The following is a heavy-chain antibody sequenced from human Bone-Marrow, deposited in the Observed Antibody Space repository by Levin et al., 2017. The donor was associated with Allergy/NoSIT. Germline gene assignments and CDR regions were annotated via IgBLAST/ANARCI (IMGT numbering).Heavy chain of an antibody. V-gene: IGHV3-30*04. CDR3: ARELGIREPPDY. CDR1: GFTFSSYA. D-gene: IGHD7-27*01. CDR2: ISYDGSNK. Sequence: GGSLRLSCAASGFTFSSYAMHWVRQAPGKGLEWVAVISYDGSNKYYADSVKGRFTISRDNSKNTLYLQMNSLRAEDTAVYYCARELGIREPPDYWGQGTLVTVSS. J-gene: IGHJ4*02.